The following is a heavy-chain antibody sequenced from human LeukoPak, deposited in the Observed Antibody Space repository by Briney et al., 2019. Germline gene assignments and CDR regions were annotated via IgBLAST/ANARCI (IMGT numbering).Heavy chain of an antibody. CDR3: ARVSSGWYTRGEFDY. D-gene: IGHD6-19*01. CDR2: INWNGGST. V-gene: IGHV3-20*04. CDR1: GFTFDDYG. Sequence: PGGSLRLSCAASGFTFDDYGMSWVRQAPGKGLEWVSGINWNGGSTGYVDSVKGRFTISRDNAKNSLYLQMNSLRAEDTALYYCARVSSGWYTRGEFDYWGQGTLVTVSS. J-gene: IGHJ4*02.